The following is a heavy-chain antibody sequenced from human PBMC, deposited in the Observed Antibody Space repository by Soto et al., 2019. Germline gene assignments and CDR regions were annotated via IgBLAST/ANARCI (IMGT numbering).Heavy chain of an antibody. CDR3: ARNPIRPSRKLVLSYYYGMDV. D-gene: IGHD6-6*01. CDR2: IIPIFGTA. V-gene: IGHV1-69*01. Sequence: RXSVKVSCKASGDTFISYAISWVRQAPGQGLEWMGGIIPIFGTANYAQKFQGRVTITADESTSTAYMELSSLRSEDTAVYYCARNPIRPSRKLVLSYYYGMDVWGQGTTVTVSS. J-gene: IGHJ6*02. CDR1: GDTFISYA.